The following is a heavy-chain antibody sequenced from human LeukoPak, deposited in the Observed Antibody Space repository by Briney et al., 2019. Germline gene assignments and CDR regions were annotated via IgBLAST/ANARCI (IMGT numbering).Heavy chain of an antibody. D-gene: IGHD6-19*01. CDR3: ARVIAVSGWVDY. CDR1: GFTVSSNY. V-gene: IGHV3-66*01. CDR2: IYSGGST. J-gene: IGHJ4*02. Sequence: PGGSLRLSCAASGFTVSSNYMSWVRRAPGKGLEWVSVIYSGGSTYYADSVKGRFTISRDNSKNTLYLQMNSLRAEDTAVYYCARVIAVSGWVDYWGQGTLVTVSS.